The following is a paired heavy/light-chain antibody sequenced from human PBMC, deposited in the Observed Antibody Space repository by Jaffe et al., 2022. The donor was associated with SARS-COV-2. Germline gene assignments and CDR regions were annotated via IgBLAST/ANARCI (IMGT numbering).Heavy chain of an antibody. V-gene: IGHV3-49*03. Sequence: EVQLVESGGGLVQPGRSLRLSCTVSGFTFGDYAMSWFRQAPGKGLEWVSFIRAKFYGGTTEYAGSVKGRFTISRDDSKSIAYLQMNSLKTEDTAVYYCTRAQLRRDRSGYSHFDHWGQGTLVTVSS. D-gene: IGHD3-22*01. J-gene: IGHJ4*02. CDR3: TRAQLRRDRSGYSHFDH. CDR1: GFTFGDYA. CDR2: IRAKFYGGTT.
Light chain of an antibody. J-gene: IGKJ4*01. CDR2: AVS. CDR1: QGVSSW. V-gene: IGKV1-12*01. Sequence: DIQMTQSPSSVSASVGDRVTITCRASQGVSSWLAWYQQRPGKAPKLLIYAVSSLQSGVPSRFSGSGSGTDFTLTITSLQPEDFATYYCQQVNAFPLTFGGGTKVEIK. CDR3: QQVNAFPLT.